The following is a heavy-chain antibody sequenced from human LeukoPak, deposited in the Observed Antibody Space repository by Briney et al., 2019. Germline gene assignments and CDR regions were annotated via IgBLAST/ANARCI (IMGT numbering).Heavy chain of an antibody. CDR1: GFTFSGYG. CDR3: ARDKIVGATTLDY. CDR2: INQDGSET. V-gene: IGHV3-7*01. Sequence: GGSLRLSCAAPGFTFSGYGMSWVRQAPGKGLEWVANINQDGSETYYVDSVKGRFTISRDNAKNSLYLQVNSLRAEDTAVHYCARDKIVGATTLDYWGQGTLLTVSS. J-gene: IGHJ4*02. D-gene: IGHD1-26*01.